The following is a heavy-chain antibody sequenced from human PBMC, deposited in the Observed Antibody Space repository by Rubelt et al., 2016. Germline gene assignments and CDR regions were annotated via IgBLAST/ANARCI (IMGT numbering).Heavy chain of an antibody. CDR3: ARAYSSSRYYYYYYGMDV. J-gene: IGHJ6*02. D-gene: IGHD6-13*01. CDR2: IYHSGST. Sequence: QVQLQESGPGLVKPSGTLSLTCAVSGGSISSSNWWSWVRQPPGKGLEWIGEIYHSGSTNYNPSLKSRVTISVDTSKYQFSLKLRSVTAADTARYYCARAYSSSRYYYYYYGMDVWGQGTLVTVSS. V-gene: IGHV4-4*02. CDR1: GGSISSSNW.